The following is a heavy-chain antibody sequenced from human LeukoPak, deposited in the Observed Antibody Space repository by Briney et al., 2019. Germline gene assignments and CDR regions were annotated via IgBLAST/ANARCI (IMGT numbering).Heavy chain of an antibody. Sequence: SVTVSFKASGGTFSSYAISWVRQAPGQGLEWMGGIIPIFGTANYAQKFQGRVTITTDESTSTDYMELSSLRSEDTGVYYCAREGAVAEGYYYYMDVWGKGTTVTVSS. J-gene: IGHJ6*03. CDR1: GGTFSSYA. V-gene: IGHV1-69*05. D-gene: IGHD6-19*01. CDR2: IIPIFGTA. CDR3: AREGAVAEGYYYYMDV.